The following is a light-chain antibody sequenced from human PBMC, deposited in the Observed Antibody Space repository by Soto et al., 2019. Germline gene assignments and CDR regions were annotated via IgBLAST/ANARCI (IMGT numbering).Light chain of an antibody. CDR1: QSVSSN. CDR2: GAS. Sequence: IVMTQSPAALSVSPGERATLSCRASQSVSSNLAWYQQKPGQAPRLLIYGASTRATGIPARFSGSRSGTECTLTISSLQSEDVAVYYCQQYNNWPRTLGQGTKVDIK. V-gene: IGKV3-15*01. CDR3: QQYNNWPRT. J-gene: IGKJ1*01.